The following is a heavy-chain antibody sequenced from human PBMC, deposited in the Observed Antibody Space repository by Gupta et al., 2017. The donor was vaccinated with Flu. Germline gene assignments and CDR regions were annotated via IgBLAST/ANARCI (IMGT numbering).Heavy chain of an antibody. V-gene: IGHV4-39*01. Sequence: TVSGGSFISSSFHWGWIRQPPGKGLEWIASCWYSGSTYYNPSLKSRVTISVDTSKNQFSLKLNSVTAADTALYYCARYFDYWCQVTLVTVSS. CDR2: CWYSGST. CDR3: ARYFDY. J-gene: IGHJ4*02. CDR1: GGSFISSSFH.